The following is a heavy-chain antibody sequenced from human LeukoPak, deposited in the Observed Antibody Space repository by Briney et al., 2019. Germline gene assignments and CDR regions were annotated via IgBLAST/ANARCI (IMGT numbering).Heavy chain of an antibody. CDR1: GFTFSSYE. CDR2: ISSSGSTI. CDR3: ARDKGKKAINWFDP. Sequence: GGSLRLSCAASGFTFSSYEMNWVRQAPGKGLEWVSYISSSGSTIYYADSVKGRFTISRDNAKNSLYLQMNSLRAEDTAVYYCARDKGKKAINWFDPWGQGTLVTVSS. V-gene: IGHV3-48*03. J-gene: IGHJ5*02.